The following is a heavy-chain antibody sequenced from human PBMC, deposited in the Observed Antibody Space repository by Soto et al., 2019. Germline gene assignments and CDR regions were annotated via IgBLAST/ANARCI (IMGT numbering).Heavy chain of an antibody. CDR3: ARDRKSITMIVVADRVGMDV. J-gene: IGHJ6*02. D-gene: IGHD3-22*01. Sequence: GASVKVSCKASGYTFTGYYMHWVRQAPGQGLEWMGWINPNSGGTNYAQKFQGWVTMTRDTSISTAYMELSRLRSDDTAVYYCARDRKSITMIVVADRVGMDVWGHGTTVTVSS. CDR1: GYTFTGYY. CDR2: INPNSGGT. V-gene: IGHV1-2*04.